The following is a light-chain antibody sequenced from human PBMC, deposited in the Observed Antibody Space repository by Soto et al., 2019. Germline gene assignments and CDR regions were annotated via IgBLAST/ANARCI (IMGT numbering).Light chain of an antibody. V-gene: IGKV1-39*01. J-gene: IGKJ3*01. Sequence: IQMTQFPSSLSASVGDRVTITCRAGQTVIRHLNWYQQKPGRAPNLLIYAVSNLQSGVPSRFSGSGSGTEFTLTISALQPEDFATYYCQQSYSTLFTFGPGTKVAIK. CDR2: AVS. CDR1: QTVIRH. CDR3: QQSYSTLFT.